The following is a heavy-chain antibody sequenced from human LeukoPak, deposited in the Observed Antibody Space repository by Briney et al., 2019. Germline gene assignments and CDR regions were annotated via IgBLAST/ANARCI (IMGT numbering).Heavy chain of an antibody. J-gene: IGHJ4*02. CDR3: AKVTPRTYYYDSSGFDY. CDR1: GFTFSSYA. Sequence: GGSLRLSCAASGFTFSSYAMSWVRQAPGKGLEWVSAISDSGGSTYYADSVKGRFTISRDNSKNTLYLQMNSLRAEDTAVYYCAKVTPRTYYYDSSGFDYWGQGTLVTVSS. CDR2: ISDSGGST. V-gene: IGHV3-23*01. D-gene: IGHD3-22*01.